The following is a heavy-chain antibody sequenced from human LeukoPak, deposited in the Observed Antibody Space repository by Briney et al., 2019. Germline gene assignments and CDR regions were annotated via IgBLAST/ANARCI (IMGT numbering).Heavy chain of an antibody. CDR3: ARFIVVVPAAMVYYYYYGMDV. D-gene: IGHD2-2*01. CDR2: ISAYNGNT. J-gene: IGHJ6*02. Sequence: ASVKVSCKASGYTFTSYGISWVRQAPGQGLEWMGWISAYNGNTNYAQKLQGRVTMTTDTSTSTAYMELRSLRSDDTAVYYCARFIVVVPAAMVYYYYYGMDVWGQGTTVTVSS. V-gene: IGHV1-18*01. CDR1: GYTFTSYG.